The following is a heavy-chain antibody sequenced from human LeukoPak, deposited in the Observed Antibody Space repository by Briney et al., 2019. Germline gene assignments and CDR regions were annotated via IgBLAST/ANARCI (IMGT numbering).Heavy chain of an antibody. CDR3: ARSSVAGEWYYFDY. D-gene: IGHD6-19*01. J-gene: IGHJ4*02. Sequence: PGGSLRLSCAASGFTFSSYWMSWVRQAPGKGLEWVANIKQDGSEEYYVDSVKGRFTISRDNAKNSLYLQMNSLRAEDTAVYYCARSSVAGEWYYFDYWGQGTLVTVSS. CDR1: GFTFSSYW. V-gene: IGHV3-7*01. CDR2: IKQDGSEE.